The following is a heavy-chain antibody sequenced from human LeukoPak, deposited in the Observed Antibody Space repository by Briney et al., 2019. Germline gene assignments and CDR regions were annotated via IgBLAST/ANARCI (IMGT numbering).Heavy chain of an antibody. V-gene: IGHV4-39*01. CDR2: IYYSGST. J-gene: IGHJ4*02. CDR3: ASRSTYYYGSGSYFWSY. D-gene: IGHD3-10*01. Sequence: SETLSLTCTVSGGSISSSSYYWGWIRQPPGKGLEWIGSIYYSGSTYYIPSLKSRVTISVDTSKNQFSLKLSSVTAADTAVYYCASRSTYYYGSGSYFWSYWGQGTLVTVSS. CDR1: GGSISSSSYY.